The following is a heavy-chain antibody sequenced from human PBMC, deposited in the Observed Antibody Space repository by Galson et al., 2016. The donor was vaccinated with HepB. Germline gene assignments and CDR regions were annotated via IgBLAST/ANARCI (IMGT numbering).Heavy chain of an antibody. CDR3: ARDRSSGSGSFGY. Sequence: TLSLTCTVSGGSISSGGYYWSWFRQRPGKGLEWIGYIYHSGSTYYNPSLKSRVTISVDTSKNQFSLKLSSVTAADTAVYFCARDRSSGSGSFGYWGQGTLVTVSS. CDR1: GGSISSGGYY. D-gene: IGHD3-10*01. CDR2: IYHSGST. V-gene: IGHV4-31*03. J-gene: IGHJ4*02.